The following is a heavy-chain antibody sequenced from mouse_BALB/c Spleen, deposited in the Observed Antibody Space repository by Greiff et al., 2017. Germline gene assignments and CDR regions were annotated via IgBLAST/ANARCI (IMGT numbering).Heavy chain of an antibody. V-gene: IGHV2-9*02. CDR3: ARGGLFAY. J-gene: IGHJ3*01. CDR1: GFSLTSYG. CDR2: IWAGGSS. D-gene: IGHD6-1*01. Sequence: QVQLKESGPGLVAPFQSLSITCTVSGFSLTSYGVHWVRQPPGKGLAWLGVIWAGGSSNYNSALMSRLSISKDNSKSQVFLKMNSLQTDDTAMYYCARGGLFAYWGQGTLVTVSA.